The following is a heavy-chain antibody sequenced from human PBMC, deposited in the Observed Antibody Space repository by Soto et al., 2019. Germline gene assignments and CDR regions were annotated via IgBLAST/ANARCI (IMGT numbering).Heavy chain of an antibody. CDR3: ARSGVAAHGNLCN. CDR2: IIPVLGVA. J-gene: IGHJ4*02. D-gene: IGHD2-15*01. CDR1: GGTFNSYT. V-gene: IGHV1-69*02. Sequence: QVQLVQSGAEVKKPGSSVKVSCRASGGTFNSYTINWVRQAPGHGPECLGRIIPVLGVANYAQRFQGRVTITPDTSTSTVYMDLTSLGSENTDVYYCARSGVAAHGNLCNWGQGTLVTFST.